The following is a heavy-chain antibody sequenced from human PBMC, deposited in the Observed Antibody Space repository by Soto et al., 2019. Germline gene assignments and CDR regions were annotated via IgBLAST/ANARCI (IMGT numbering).Heavy chain of an antibody. J-gene: IGHJ6*02. D-gene: IGHD3-16*01. Sequence: TGGSLRLSCVTSGFTFSSFAMDWVRQAPGKGLEWVAAISFDGRDISYRESVKGRFTISRDNAKNSLYLQMDSLRAEDTAVYYCASLGRHGWGQGTTVTVSS. CDR2: ISFDGRDI. CDR3: ASLGRHG. CDR1: GFTFSSFA. V-gene: IGHV3-33*05.